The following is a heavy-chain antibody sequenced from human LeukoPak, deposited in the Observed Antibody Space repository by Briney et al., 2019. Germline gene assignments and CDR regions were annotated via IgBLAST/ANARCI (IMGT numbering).Heavy chain of an antibody. CDR1: GYTFTTYD. V-gene: IGHV1-8*01. CDR2: MNPNSGNT. J-gene: IGHJ5*02. Sequence: ASVKVSCKASGYTFTTYDINWVRQATGQGLEWMGWMNPNSGNTGYAQKFQGRVTMTKNTSISTAYMELSSLRSEDTAVYYCARGRGSGHKENWFDPWGQGTLVTVSS. D-gene: IGHD6-19*01. CDR3: ARGRGSGHKENWFDP.